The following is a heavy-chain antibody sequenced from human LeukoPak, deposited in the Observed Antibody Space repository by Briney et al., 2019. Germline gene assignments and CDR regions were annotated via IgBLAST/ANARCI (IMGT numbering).Heavy chain of an antibody. CDR1: GDSISSGSYY. Sequence: SETLSLTCTVSGDSISSGSYYWSWIRQPAGRGLEWVARIYTTGSTNYNPSLKGRVTISVDTSKNQFSLKLSSVTAADTAVYYCAREPGQLDYWGQGTLVTVSS. CDR2: IYTTGST. J-gene: IGHJ4*02. CDR3: AREPGQLDY. D-gene: IGHD1-1*01. V-gene: IGHV4-61*02.